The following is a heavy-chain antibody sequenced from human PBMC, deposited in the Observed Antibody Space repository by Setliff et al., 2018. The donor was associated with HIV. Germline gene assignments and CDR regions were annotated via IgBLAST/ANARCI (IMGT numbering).Heavy chain of an antibody. CDR3: AGLYFVADYYFDY. Sequence: PSETLSLTCTVSGGSISSSSYYWGWSRQPPGKGLEWLGSIYYSGSTYYTPSLNSGVTISVDTSKNQFSLRLSSVTAADTALYCCAGLYFVADYYFDYWGQGTLVTVSS. D-gene: IGHD6-19*01. V-gene: IGHV4-39*01. J-gene: IGHJ4*02. CDR2: IYYSGST. CDR1: GGSISSSSYY.